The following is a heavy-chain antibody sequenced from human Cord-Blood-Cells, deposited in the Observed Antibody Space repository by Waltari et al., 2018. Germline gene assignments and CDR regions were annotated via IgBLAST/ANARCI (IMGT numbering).Heavy chain of an antibody. D-gene: IGHD6-19*01. J-gene: IGHJ4*02. CDR3: ARAGEILYSSGWTSFDY. Sequence: QVQLVQSGAEVKKPGASVKVSCKASGYTFTSYAMHWVRQAPGQRLEWRGWINAGNGNTKYSQKFQGRVTITRDTSASTAYMELSSLRSEDTAVYYCARAGEILYSSGWTSFDYWGQGTLVTVSS. CDR1: GYTFTSYA. V-gene: IGHV1-3*01. CDR2: INAGNGNT.